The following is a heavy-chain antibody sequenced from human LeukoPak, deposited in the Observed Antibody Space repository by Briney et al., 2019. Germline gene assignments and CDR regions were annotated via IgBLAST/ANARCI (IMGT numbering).Heavy chain of an antibody. V-gene: IGHV4-34*01. CDR1: GGSFSGYY. Sequence: PSETLSLTCAVYGGSFSGYYWSWIRQPPGKGLEWIGGINHSGSTNYNPSLKSRVTISVDTSKNQFSLKLSSVTAADAAVYYCARGLLFDDYVWGSYRLAWFDPWGQGTLVTVSS. J-gene: IGHJ5*02. CDR2: INHSGST. D-gene: IGHD3-16*02. CDR3: ARGLLFDDYVWGSYRLAWFDP.